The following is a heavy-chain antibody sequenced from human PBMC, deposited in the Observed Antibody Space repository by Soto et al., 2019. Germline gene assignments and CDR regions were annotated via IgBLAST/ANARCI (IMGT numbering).Heavy chain of an antibody. CDR1: GGSISSYY. D-gene: IGHD3-22*01. V-gene: IGHV4-59*01. CDR3: ARDPRYYDSSGYYDYFDY. Sequence: SATLSLTCTVSGGSISSYYWSLIRQPPGKGLECIGYIYYSGSTNYNPSLKSRVTISVDTSKNQFSLKLSSVTAADPAVYYWARDPRYYDSSGYYDYFDYWGQGTLVTVSS. J-gene: IGHJ4*02. CDR2: IYYSGST.